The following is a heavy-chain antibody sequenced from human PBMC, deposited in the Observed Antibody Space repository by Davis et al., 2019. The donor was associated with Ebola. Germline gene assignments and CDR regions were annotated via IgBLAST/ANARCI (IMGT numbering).Heavy chain of an antibody. CDR3: ARDRGWQQFDY. D-gene: IGHD1/OR15-1a*01. V-gene: IGHV3-21*01. Sequence: GESLKISCAASGFTFSSYAMTWVRQAPGKGLEWVSSITRNSGHMFHADSVKGRFTISRDNAKNSLYLQMNSLRAEDTAVYYCARDRGWQQFDYWGQGTLVTVSS. CDR2: ITRNSGHM. J-gene: IGHJ4*02. CDR1: GFTFSSYA.